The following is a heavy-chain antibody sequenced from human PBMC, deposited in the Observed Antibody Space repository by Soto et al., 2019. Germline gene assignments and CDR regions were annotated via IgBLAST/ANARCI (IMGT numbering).Heavy chain of an antibody. Sequence: EVQLVESGGGLVQSGGSLRLSCAATGLTFSSYWMSWVRQAPGKGLEWVANIKQDGSEKYYVDSVKGRFTVTRDNAKKSLYLKRNSLRAEDTAVYSCAGEPASSGRYASGGQEPLAPFPS. D-gene: IGHD6-19*01. CDR2: IKQDGSEK. V-gene: IGHV3-7*01. CDR1: GLTFSSYW. CDR3: AGEPASSGRYAS. J-gene: IGHJ5*01.